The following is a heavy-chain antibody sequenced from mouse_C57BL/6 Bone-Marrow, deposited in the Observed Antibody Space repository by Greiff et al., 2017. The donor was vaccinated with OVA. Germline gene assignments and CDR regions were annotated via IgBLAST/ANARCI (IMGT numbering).Heavy chain of an antibody. V-gene: IGHV1-19*01. J-gene: IGHJ2*01. CDR1: GYTFTDYY. CDR2: INPYNGGT. Sequence: VQLQQSGPVLVKPGASVKMSCKASGYTFTDYYMNWVKQSHGKSLEWIGVINPYNGGTSYNQKFKGKATLTVDKSSSTAYMELNSLTSEDSAVYYCARRPYYLDYWGQGTTLTVSS. CDR3: ARRPYYLDY.